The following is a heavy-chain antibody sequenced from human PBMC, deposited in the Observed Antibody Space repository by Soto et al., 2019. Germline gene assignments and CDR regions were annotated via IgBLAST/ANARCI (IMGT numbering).Heavy chain of an antibody. CDR2: ISSSSSYI. V-gene: IGHV3-21*01. J-gene: IGHJ4*02. CDR1: GFTCSSYS. CDR3: ASLYDYGDYGPSN. Sequence: EVQLVESGGGLVKPGGSLRLSCAASGFTCSSYSMNWVRQAPGKGLEWVSSISSSSSYIYYADSVKGRFTISRDNAKNSLYLQMNSPRDEDTAVYYGASLYDYGDYGPSNWGQGTLVTVST. D-gene: IGHD4-17*01.